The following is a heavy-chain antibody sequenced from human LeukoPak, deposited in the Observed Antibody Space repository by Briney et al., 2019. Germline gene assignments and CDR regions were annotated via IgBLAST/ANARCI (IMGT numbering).Heavy chain of an antibody. D-gene: IGHD1-26*01. CDR2: IKQDGSEK. J-gene: IGHJ4*02. CDR3: ARFSGSYSDYFDY. Sequence: GGSLRLSCAASGFTFSSYWMSWVRQAPGKGLEWVANIKQDGSEKYYVDSVKGRFTISRDNAKNSLYLQMNSLRAEDTAVYYCARFSGSYSDYFDYWGQGTLVTVSS. CDR1: GFTFSSYW. V-gene: IGHV3-7*01.